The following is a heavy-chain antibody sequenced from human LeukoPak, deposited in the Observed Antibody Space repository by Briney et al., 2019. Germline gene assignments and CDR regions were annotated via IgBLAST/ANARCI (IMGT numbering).Heavy chain of an antibody. CDR3: AGSSGWYGQGKDY. CDR2: INPNSGGT. CDR1: GYTFTGYY. J-gene: IGHJ4*02. D-gene: IGHD6-19*01. V-gene: IGHV1-2*02. Sequence: GASVKVSCKASGYTFTGYYMHWVRQAPGQGLEWMGWINPNSGGTNYAQKFQGRVTMTRDTSISTAYMELSRLRSDDTAVYYCAGSSGWYGQGKDYWGQGTLVTVSS.